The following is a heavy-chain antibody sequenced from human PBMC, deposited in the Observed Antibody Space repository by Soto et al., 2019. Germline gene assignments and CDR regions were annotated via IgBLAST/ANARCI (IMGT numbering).Heavy chain of an antibody. CDR3: ARGRTYYYDSSGYYNGMDV. Sequence: SVMVSCKASGGTFRSYAITWGRQAPGQGLEWMGGIIPIFGTANYAQKFQGRVTITADESTSTAYMELSSLRSEDTAVYYCARGRTYYYDSSGYYNGMDVRGQGTTVTVSS. V-gene: IGHV1-69*13. CDR2: IIPIFGTA. CDR1: GGTFRSYA. D-gene: IGHD3-22*01. J-gene: IGHJ6*02.